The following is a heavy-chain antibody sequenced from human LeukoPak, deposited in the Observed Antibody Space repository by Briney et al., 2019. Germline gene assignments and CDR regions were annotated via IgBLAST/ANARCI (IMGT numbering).Heavy chain of an antibody. CDR2: ISSSSSYI. CDR3: ARDRTSGCSGGSCYNGGFDY. V-gene: IGHV3-21*01. CDR1: GFIFSSYS. J-gene: IGHJ4*02. Sequence: GGSLRLSCAASGFIFSSYSMNWVRQAPGKGLEWVSSISSSSSYIYYADSVKGRFTISRDNAKNSLYLQMNSLRAEDTAVYYCARDRTSGCSGGSCYNGGFDYWGQGTLVTVSS. D-gene: IGHD2-15*01.